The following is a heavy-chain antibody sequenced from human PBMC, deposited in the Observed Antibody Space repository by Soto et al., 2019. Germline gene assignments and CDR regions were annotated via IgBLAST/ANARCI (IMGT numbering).Heavy chain of an antibody. J-gene: IGHJ3*02. CDR3: ARATGGDYPNAFDI. V-gene: IGHV1-2*04. Sequence: QVQLVQSGAEVKKPGASVKVSCKASGYTFTGYYMHWVRQAPGQGLEWMGWINPNSGGTNYAQKFQGWVTMTRDTSVSTAYMELSRLRSDDTAVYYCARATGGDYPNAFDIWGQGTMVTVSS. D-gene: IGHD4-17*01. CDR2: INPNSGGT. CDR1: GYTFTGYY.